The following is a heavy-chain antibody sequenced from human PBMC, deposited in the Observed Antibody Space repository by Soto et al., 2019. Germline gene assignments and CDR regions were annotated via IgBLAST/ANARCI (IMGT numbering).Heavy chain of an antibody. Sequence: GGSLRLSCAASGFTFSSYSMNWVRQAPGKGLEWVSSISSSSSYIYYADSVKGRFTISRDNAKNSLYLQMNSLRAEDTAVYYCARDLGGYGDYLDAFDIWGQGTMVTVSS. CDR2: ISSSSSYI. D-gene: IGHD4-17*01. CDR3: ARDLGGYGDYLDAFDI. CDR1: GFTFSSYS. J-gene: IGHJ3*02. V-gene: IGHV3-21*01.